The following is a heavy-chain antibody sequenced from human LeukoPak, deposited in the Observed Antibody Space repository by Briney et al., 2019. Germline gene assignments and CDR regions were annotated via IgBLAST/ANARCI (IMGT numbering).Heavy chain of an antibody. V-gene: IGHV7-4-1*02. Sequence: GASVKVSCKASGYTFTSYAMNWVRQAPGQGLEWMGWINTNTGNPTYAQGFTGRFVFSLDTSVSTAYLQISSLKAEDTAVYYCARGPRELLTMVRGVISNYYYYYMDVWGKGTTVTVSS. CDR1: GYTFTSYA. D-gene: IGHD3-10*01. J-gene: IGHJ6*03. CDR2: INTNTGNP. CDR3: ARGPRELLTMVRGVISNYYYYYMDV.